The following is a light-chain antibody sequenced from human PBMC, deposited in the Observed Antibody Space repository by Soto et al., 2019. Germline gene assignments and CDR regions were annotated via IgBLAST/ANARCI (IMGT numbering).Light chain of an antibody. Sequence: QSALTQPASVSGSPGQSITISCTGTNSDVGGYNYVSWYQQHPGKAPELMIYEVSHRPSPLSTRFSGSQSDNTPSLTISRLPADDEADSYCRSYTPISTLYVFGTGTKGTVL. CDR2: EVS. CDR3: RSYTPISTLYV. V-gene: IGLV2-14*01. CDR1: NSDVGGYNY. J-gene: IGLJ1*01.